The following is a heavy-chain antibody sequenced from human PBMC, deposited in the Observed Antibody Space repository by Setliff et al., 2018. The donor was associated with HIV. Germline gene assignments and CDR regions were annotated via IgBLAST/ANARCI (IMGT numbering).Heavy chain of an antibody. V-gene: IGHV3-43*01. J-gene: IGHJ3*02. CDR2: ISWDGSST. D-gene: IGHD2-21*01. CDR3: AKLLGNGGNSDPFDI. Sequence: PSETLSLSCGASGFTFDDYPMHWVRQVPGKGLEWLSLISWDGSSTYYADSVKGRFTISRDNSKESLYLQMNSLTTEDTALYYCAKLLGNGGNSDPFDIWGQGTTVTVSS. CDR1: GFTFDDYP.